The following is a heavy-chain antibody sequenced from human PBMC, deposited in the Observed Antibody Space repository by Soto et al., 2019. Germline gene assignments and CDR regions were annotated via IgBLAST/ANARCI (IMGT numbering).Heavy chain of an antibody. CDR1: GGTFTYYG. Sequence: QVQLVQSGAEVKRPGSSVKLSCKASGGTFTYYGISWVRQAPGQGLEWMGGIIPIIGPATYAQKFQGRVTITADQATSTAYREGSSLGSEDTAVYYCARDLGTTIAGPPRRETYGWLDPWGQGTLVTGSS. CDR3: ARDLGTTIAGPPRRETYGWLDP. J-gene: IGHJ5*02. D-gene: IGHD3-22*01. CDR2: IIPIIGPA. V-gene: IGHV1-69*01.